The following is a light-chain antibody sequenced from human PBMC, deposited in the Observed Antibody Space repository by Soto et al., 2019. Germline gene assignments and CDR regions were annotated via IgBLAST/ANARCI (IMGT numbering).Light chain of an antibody. V-gene: IGKV1-13*02. CDR1: QGISTY. CDR3: QQFNSYPWT. CDR2: DAS. J-gene: IGKJ1*01. Sequence: IQITPSPSSPSSSVGEKSPITFRASQGISTYLNWYQQKPGKAPKLLIYDASTLESGVPSRFSGSRSGTEFTLTISSLQPDDFATYYCQQFNSYPWTFGQGTKVDIK.